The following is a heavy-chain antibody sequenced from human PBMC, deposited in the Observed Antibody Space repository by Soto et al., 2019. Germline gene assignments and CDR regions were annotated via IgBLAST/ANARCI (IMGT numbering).Heavy chain of an antibody. CDR2: INPSGGAT. Sequence: GASVKVSCKASGYTFINFFIHWVRQAPGQGREWVGIINPSGGATTYPQKVQGRVTMTRDTSTSTVYMDVSSLRFDDTAVYYCARSHCSGGSCYLGAFDIWGQGTMVTVSS. CDR3: ARSHCSGGSCYLGAFDI. D-gene: IGHD2-15*01. V-gene: IGHV1-46*01. J-gene: IGHJ3*02. CDR1: GYTFINFF.